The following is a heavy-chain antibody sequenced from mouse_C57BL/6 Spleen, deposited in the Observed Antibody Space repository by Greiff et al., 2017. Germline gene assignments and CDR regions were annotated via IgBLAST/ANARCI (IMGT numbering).Heavy chain of an antibody. J-gene: IGHJ1*03. D-gene: IGHD2-4*01. Sequence: EVQLVESGGGLVKPGGSLKLSCAASGFTFSSYALSWVRQTPEKRLEWVATISDGGSYTYYPDNVKGRFTISRDNAKNNLYLQMSHLKSEDTAMYYGARDRDDYHWYFDVGGTGTTVTVSS. CDR1: GFTFSSYA. CDR3: ARDRDDYHWYFDV. V-gene: IGHV5-4*01. CDR2: ISDGGSYT.